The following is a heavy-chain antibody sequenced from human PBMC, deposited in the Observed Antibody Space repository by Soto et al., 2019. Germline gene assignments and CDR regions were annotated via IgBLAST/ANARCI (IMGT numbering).Heavy chain of an antibody. CDR2: INASNGST. CDR1: GYSLASYA. D-gene: IGHD2-2*01. Sequence: ASVKVSCKASGYSLASYARHWVRQAPGQGLEWMGLINASNGSTSYAQKFQGRVTMTTDTSTGTVYMALSSLRGEDTAVYYCARDLEYCSSTTCYTRGNNWFDAWGQGTLVTVSS. J-gene: IGHJ5*02. V-gene: IGHV1-46*01. CDR3: ARDLEYCSSTTCYTRGNNWFDA.